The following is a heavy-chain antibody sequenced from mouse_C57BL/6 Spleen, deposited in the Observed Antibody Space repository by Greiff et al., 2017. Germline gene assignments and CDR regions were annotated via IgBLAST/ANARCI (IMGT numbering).Heavy chain of an antibody. CDR3: ASTPSGYDYGAWFAY. CDR1: GYAFTNYL. V-gene: IGHV1-54*01. CDR2: INPGSGGT. J-gene: IGHJ3*01. Sequence: QVQLQQSGAELVRPGTSVKVSCKASGYAFTNYLIEWVKQRPGQGLEWIGVINPGSGGTNYNEKFKGKETLTADKSSSTAYMQLSSLTSEDSAVYFCASTPSGYDYGAWFAYWGQGTLVTVSA. D-gene: IGHD2-4*01.